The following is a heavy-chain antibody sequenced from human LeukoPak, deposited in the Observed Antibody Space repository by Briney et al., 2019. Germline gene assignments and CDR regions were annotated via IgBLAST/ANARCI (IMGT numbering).Heavy chain of an antibody. Sequence: GGSLRLSCAASGFTFRSYGMHWVRPAPGKGLEWVELISYDGSNKYCADSAKGRYTISRDNSKNTLYLQMNSLRAEDTAVYYCAKGSRWQQLAYFDYWGQGTLVTVPS. V-gene: IGHV3-30*18. CDR3: AKGSRWQQLAYFDY. D-gene: IGHD6-13*01. CDR1: GFTFRSYG. CDR2: ISYDGSNK. J-gene: IGHJ4*02.